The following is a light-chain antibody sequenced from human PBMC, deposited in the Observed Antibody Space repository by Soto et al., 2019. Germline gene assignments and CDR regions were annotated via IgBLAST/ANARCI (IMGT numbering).Light chain of an antibody. J-gene: IGKJ2*01. Sequence: TCRASQNIFTYLNWYQQRPGQAPNLLIYATSNLQSGVPSRFSGSGSATDFTLTVSSLKPEDFATYYCQHSYSSPTFGQGPK. CDR1: QNIFTY. CDR3: QHSYSSPT. V-gene: IGKV1-39*01. CDR2: ATS.